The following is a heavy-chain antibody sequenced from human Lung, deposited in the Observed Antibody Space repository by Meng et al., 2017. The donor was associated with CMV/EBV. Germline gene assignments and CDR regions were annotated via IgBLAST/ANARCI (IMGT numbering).Heavy chain of an antibody. J-gene: IGHJ4*02. Sequence: GESXKISCKGSGYSFTNYWIGWVRQMPGKGLEWMGIIYPGDSDTRYSPSFQGQVTISADKSINTACLQWSSLKASDTAMYYCARQGGYAEGGSDYWGQGTLVTVSS. CDR1: GYSFTNYW. D-gene: IGHD5-12*01. V-gene: IGHV5-51*01. CDR3: ARQGGYAEGGSDY. CDR2: IYPGDSDT.